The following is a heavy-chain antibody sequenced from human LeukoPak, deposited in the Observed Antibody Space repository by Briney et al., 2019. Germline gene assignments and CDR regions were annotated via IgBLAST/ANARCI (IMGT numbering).Heavy chain of an antibody. CDR3: ARVPESVGINYFGS. V-gene: IGHV4-34*01. J-gene: IGHJ4*02. CDR2: TNHRGNT. Sequence: SETLSLTCAVYGGSFSGNYWSWVRQPPGKGLEWIGETNHRGNTNYNPSLKSRVTISDTSKNQFSLRLKSVTAADTAVYYCARVPESVGINYFGSWGQGTQVTVSS. CDR1: GGSFSGNY. D-gene: IGHD1-26*01.